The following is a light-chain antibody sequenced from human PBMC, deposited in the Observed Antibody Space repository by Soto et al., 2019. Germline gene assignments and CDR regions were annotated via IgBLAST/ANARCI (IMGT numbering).Light chain of an antibody. CDR2: DVN. CDR1: SSDVGAYDH. CDR3: CSFAAMSGYV. J-gene: IGLJ1*01. Sequence: QSVLTQPRSVSGSPGPSVTISCTGTSSDVGAYDHVSWYQQHPGKAPKLMIHDVNQRPSGVPDRLSGYKSGNTASLTISGLQAEDEADYYCCSFAAMSGYVFGTGTKVTVL. V-gene: IGLV2-11*01.